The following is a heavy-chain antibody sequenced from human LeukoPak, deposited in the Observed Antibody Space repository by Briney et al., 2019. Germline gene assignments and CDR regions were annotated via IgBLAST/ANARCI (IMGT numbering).Heavy chain of an antibody. CDR3: ARVLAIFGLDTTDFYMDV. D-gene: IGHD3/OR15-3a*01. Sequence: PSETLSLTCAVSGASISSHYWSWIRQPPGKGLGWIGYTSGSISDNPSLKSRVAVSVDPSQNQVSLSLTSVTAADTAVYYCARVLAIFGLDTTDFYMDVWGKGTTVTVS. CDR1: GASISSHY. CDR2: TSGSI. J-gene: IGHJ6*03. V-gene: IGHV4-59*11.